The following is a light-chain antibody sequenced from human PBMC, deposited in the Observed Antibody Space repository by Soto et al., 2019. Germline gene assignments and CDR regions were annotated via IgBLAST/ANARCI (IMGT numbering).Light chain of an antibody. CDR3: SSYADTNNLV. CDR1: SSDVGGYDY. J-gene: IGLJ2*01. CDR2: DVT. Sequence: QPVLTQPPSASGSPGQSVTISCTGTSSDVGGYDYVSWYQQHPGKAPKLMIYDVTKRPSGVPDRFSGSKSGNTASLTVSGLQAEDEGDYYCSSYADTNNLVFGGGTKLTVL. V-gene: IGLV2-8*01.